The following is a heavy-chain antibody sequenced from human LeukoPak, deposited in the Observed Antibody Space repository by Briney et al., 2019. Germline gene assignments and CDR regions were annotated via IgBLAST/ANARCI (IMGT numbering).Heavy chain of an antibody. D-gene: IGHD3-3*01. CDR3: ARLRVVFIFYDFWSGSFDP. CDR1: GGSISSSSYY. Sequence: SETLSLTCTVSGGSISSSSYYWGWIRQPPGKGLEWLGSIYYSGSTYYNPSLKSRVTISVDTSKNQFSLKLSSVTAADTAVYYCARLRVVFIFYDFWSGSFDPWGQGTLVTVSS. V-gene: IGHV4-39*01. J-gene: IGHJ5*02. CDR2: IYYSGST.